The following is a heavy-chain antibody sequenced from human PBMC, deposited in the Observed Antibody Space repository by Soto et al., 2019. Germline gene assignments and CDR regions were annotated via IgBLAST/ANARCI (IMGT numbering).Heavy chain of an antibody. CDR3: ARAPLYYYDSSGYYLGSANAFDI. V-gene: IGHV4-34*01. CDR2: INHSGST. D-gene: IGHD3-22*01. J-gene: IGHJ3*02. CDR1: CGSFSGYY. Sequence: SETLSLTCAVYCGSFSGYYWSWIRQPPGKGLEWIGEINHSGSTNYNPSLKSRVTISVDTSKNQFSLKLSSVTAADTAVYYCARAPLYYYDSSGYYLGSANAFDIWGQGTMVTVSS.